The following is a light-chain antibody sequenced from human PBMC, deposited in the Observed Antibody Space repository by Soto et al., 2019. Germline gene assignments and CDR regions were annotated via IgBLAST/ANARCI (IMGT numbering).Light chain of an antibody. CDR1: QSLRSS. CDR3: QQYNNWPQT. V-gene: IGKV3-15*01. J-gene: IGKJ1*01. Sequence: TIMTHSPESLSVSLGERATLSVRASQSLRSSLAWYQQKPGQAPRLLIYDASTRATGIPARFSGSGSGTDFTLTISGLQSEDFAVYYCQQYNNWPQTFGQGTKVDIK. CDR2: DAS.